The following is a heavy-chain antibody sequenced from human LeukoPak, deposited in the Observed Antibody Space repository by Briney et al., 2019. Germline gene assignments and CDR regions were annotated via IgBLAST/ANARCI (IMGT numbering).Heavy chain of an antibody. Sequence: LSLTCTVSGGSISSYYWSWVRQAPGKGLEWVSGISRNSGSIGYADSVKGRFTISRDNAKNSLYLQMNSLRAEDTALYYCAKGLVAVAGTSSPVGYWGQGTLVTVSS. CDR3: AKGLVAVAGTSSPVGY. CDR1: GGSISSYY. J-gene: IGHJ4*02. CDR2: ISRNSGSI. D-gene: IGHD6-19*01. V-gene: IGHV3-9*01.